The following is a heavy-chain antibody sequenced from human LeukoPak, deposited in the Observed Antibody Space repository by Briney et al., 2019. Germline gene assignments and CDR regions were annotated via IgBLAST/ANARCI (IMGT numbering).Heavy chain of an antibody. J-gene: IGHJ3*02. V-gene: IGHV3-23*01. CDR1: GFTFSGFA. CDR2: ISDGGGSI. Sequence: GGSLRLSCAASGFTFSGFAMSWVRQAPGTGLEWVSAISDGGGSISYADSVKGRFTISRDNSKNTLYLQMNSLRAEDTAVYYCARALGDGYNWAFDIWGQGTMVTVSS. D-gene: IGHD5-24*01. CDR3: ARALGDGYNWAFDI.